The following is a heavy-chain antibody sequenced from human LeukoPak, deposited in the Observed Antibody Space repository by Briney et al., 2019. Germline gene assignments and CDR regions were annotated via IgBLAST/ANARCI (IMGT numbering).Heavy chain of an antibody. V-gene: IGHV4-39*07. Sequence: SETLSLTCTVSGDSISSSSYYWGWIRQPPGKGLEWIGSIYYSGSTYYNPSLKSRVTMSVDTSKNQFSLKVRSVTAADTAVYYCARGVVVVAATVWFDPWGQGTLVTVSS. CDR2: IYYSGST. CDR1: GDSISSSSYY. D-gene: IGHD2-15*01. J-gene: IGHJ5*02. CDR3: ARGVVVVAATVWFDP.